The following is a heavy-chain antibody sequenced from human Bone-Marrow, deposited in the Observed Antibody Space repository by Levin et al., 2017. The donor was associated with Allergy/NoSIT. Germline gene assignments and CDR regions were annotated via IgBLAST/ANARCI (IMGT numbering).Heavy chain of an antibody. CDR2: IYPGDSNI. CDR3: ARPSAAGDGSDFDY. V-gene: IGHV5-51*01. CDR1: GSTFTSYW. Sequence: SGGSLRLSCKGSGSTFTSYWIAWVRQMPGKGLEWMGIIYPGDSNIKYSPSFEGQVVFSADTSINTAYLQWHSLKASDTGIYFCARPSAAGDGSDFDYWGQGTQVIVS. D-gene: IGHD3-10*01. J-gene: IGHJ4*02.